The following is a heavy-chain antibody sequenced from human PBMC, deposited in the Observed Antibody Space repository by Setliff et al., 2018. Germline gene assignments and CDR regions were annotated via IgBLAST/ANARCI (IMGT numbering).Heavy chain of an antibody. J-gene: IGHJ4*02. D-gene: IGHD3-10*01. Sequence: SETLSLTCTVSGDSISSSSYYWGWIRQPPGKGLEWIGCIYYSGSTYYNPSLKSRVTISVDTSKNQFSLKLTSVTAADTAVYYCATPGRRFGESIGYWGQGTLVT. CDR3: ATPGRRFGESIGY. CDR2: IYYSGST. V-gene: IGHV4-39*01. CDR1: GDSISSSSYY.